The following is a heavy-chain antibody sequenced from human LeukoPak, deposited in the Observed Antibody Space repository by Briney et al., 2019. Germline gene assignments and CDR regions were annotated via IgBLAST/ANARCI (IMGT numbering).Heavy chain of an antibody. CDR2: ISSSGSAI. CDR1: GFTLSSYE. V-gene: IGHV3-48*03. D-gene: IGHD5-24*01. Sequence: PGGSLRLSCAASGFTLSSYEMNWVSQAPGKGLEWVSYISSSGSAIYYADSVKGRFTISRDNAENSLYLQMNSLRAEDTAVYYCARRGDGYNSFDYWGQGTPVTVSS. CDR3: ARRGDGYNSFDY. J-gene: IGHJ4*02.